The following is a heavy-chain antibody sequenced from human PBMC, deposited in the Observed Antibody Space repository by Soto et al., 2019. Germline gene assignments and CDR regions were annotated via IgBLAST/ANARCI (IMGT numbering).Heavy chain of an antibody. D-gene: IGHD3-3*01. CDR2: IYYSGST. J-gene: IGHJ6*02. V-gene: IGHV4-39*01. Sequence: SETLSLTCTVSGGSISSSSYYWGWIRQPPGKGLEWIGSIYYSGSTYYNPSLKSRVTISVDTSKNQFSLKLSSVTAADTAVYYCARHNIDNYDFWSGSYPDVWGQGTTVTVYS. CDR1: GGSISSSSYY. CDR3: ARHNIDNYDFWSGSYPDV.